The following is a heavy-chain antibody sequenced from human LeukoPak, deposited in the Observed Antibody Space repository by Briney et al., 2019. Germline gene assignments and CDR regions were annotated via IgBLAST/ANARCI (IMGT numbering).Heavy chain of an antibody. CDR3: ARSTGSDRAFDI. J-gene: IGHJ3*02. V-gene: IGHV1-46*01. CDR2: INPSGGST. Sequence: ASVKVSCKASGYTFTSYYMHWVRQAPGQGLEWMGIINPSGGSTSYAQKFQGRVTMPRDTSTSTVYMELSSLRSEDTAVYYCARSTGSDRAFDIWGQGTMVTVSS. D-gene: IGHD4-17*01. CDR1: GYTFTSYY.